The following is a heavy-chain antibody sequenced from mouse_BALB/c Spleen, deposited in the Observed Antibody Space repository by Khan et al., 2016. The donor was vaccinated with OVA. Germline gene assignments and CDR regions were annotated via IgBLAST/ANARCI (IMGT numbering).Heavy chain of an antibody. CDR1: LYAFPDFL. CDR3: ARGGYGSLAY. D-gene: IGHD1-1*02. J-gene: IGHJ3*01. Sequence: QVQLQQSGAELVRPGPSVKVSFKASLYAFPDFLIEWLQQRPGQGLEWIGLINPGSGDTNYNEKFKGKATLTANKSSSTAYMQLSSLTSDDSAVYFCARGGYGSLAYWGQGTLVTVSA. CDR2: INPGSGDT. V-gene: IGHV1-54*01.